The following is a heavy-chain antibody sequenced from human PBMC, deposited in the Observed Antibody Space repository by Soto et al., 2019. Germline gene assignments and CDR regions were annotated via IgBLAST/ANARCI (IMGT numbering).Heavy chain of an antibody. Sequence: QVQLVQSGAEVKKPGASVKVSCRTSGYTFTHYYIHWVRQAPGQGLEWLGIINPASGSTNYAQDFQGRVTFTMDTSTTTVDMELSGLRAEDTGIFYWARDLAAGDHWGQGTLVTVSS. CDR3: ARDLAAGDH. CDR2: INPASGST. J-gene: IGHJ4*02. V-gene: IGHV1-46*01. CDR1: GYTFTHYY. D-gene: IGHD6-13*01.